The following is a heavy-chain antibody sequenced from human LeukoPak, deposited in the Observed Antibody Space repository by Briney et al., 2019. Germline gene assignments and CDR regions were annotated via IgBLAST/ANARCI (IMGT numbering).Heavy chain of an antibody. CDR1: GGSFSGYY. J-gene: IGHJ6*02. CDR2: INHSGST. Sequence: SETLSLTCAVYGGSFSGYYWSWIRRPPGKGLEWIGEINHSGSTNYNPSLKSRVTISVDTSKNQFSLKLSSVTAADTAVYYCARGLWYSGSPYYYYYYGMDVWGQGTTVTVSS. V-gene: IGHV4-34*01. CDR3: ARGLWYSGSPYYYYYYGMDV. D-gene: IGHD1-26*01.